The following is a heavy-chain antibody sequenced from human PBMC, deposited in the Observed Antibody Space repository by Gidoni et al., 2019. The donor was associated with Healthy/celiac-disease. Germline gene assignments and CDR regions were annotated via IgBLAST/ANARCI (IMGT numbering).Heavy chain of an antibody. Sequence: QVQLVQSGAEVKKPGASVKVSCKASGYTFTSYDINWLRQATGQGLEWMGWMNPNSGNTGYAKKFQGRVTMTRNTSISTAYMELSSLRSEDTAVYYCARGRGCTNGVCYEYDWFDPWGQGTLVTVSS. CDR1: GYTFTSYD. D-gene: IGHD2-8*01. CDR2: MNPNSGNT. V-gene: IGHV1-8*01. J-gene: IGHJ5*02. CDR3: ARGRGCTNGVCYEYDWFDP.